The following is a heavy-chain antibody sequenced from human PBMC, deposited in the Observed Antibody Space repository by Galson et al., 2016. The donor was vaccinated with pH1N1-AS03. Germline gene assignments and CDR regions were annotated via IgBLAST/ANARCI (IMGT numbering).Heavy chain of an antibody. V-gene: IGHV4-4*02. J-gene: IGHJ4*02. CDR3: AAGQGWQFDY. CDR1: GGSMNNNKW. CDR2: ISHSGST. D-gene: IGHD2-15*01. Sequence: SETLSLTCAVSGGSMNNNKWWNWVRQPPGKGLEWIGEISHSGSTNYNPSLKSRVTTSIDWSKNQLSLHLTSITAADTAVYYCAAGQGWQFDYWGQGTLVTASS.